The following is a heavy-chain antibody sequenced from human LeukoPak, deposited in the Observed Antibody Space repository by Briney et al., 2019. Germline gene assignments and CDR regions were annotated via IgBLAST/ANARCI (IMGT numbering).Heavy chain of an antibody. CDR3: AKKRPPYDFWSGYSDY. CDR1: GFTFSSHA. D-gene: IGHD3-3*01. V-gene: IGHV3-23*01. CDR2: ISGSGGST. J-gene: IGHJ4*02. Sequence: PGGSLRLSCAASGFTFSSHAMSWVRQAPGKGLEWVSAISGSGGSTYYADSVKGRFTISRDNSKNTLYLQMNSLRAEDTAVYYCAKKRPPYDFWSGYSDYWGQGTLVTVSS.